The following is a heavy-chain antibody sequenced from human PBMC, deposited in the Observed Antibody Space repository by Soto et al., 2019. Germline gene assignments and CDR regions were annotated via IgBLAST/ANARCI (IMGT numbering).Heavy chain of an antibody. Sequence: VMIVQSGTEVKKLGASVMVSCEASEFSLSAYSVHWVRQAPGQRLEWMGSIIGGTVRAKYADHLRGRVTLTRDKTANTAYLEVRSLTPEDTAVYYCARGAGTMKDFHYGVDVWGLGKTVIVSS. J-gene: IGHJ3*01. CDR2: IIGGTVRA. D-gene: IGHD1-1*01. CDR1: EFSLSAYS. CDR3: ARGAGTMKDFHYGVDV. V-gene: IGHV1-3*01.